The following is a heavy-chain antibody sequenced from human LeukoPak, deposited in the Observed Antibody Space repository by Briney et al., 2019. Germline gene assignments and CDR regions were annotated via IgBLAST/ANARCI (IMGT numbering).Heavy chain of an antibody. CDR2: IYPGASDT. CDR1: GYRFTNYW. V-gene: IGHV5-51*01. CDR3: ARRNPEFDY. J-gene: IGHJ4*02. Sequence: GESLKISCKGSGYRFTNYWIGWVRQMPGKGLEWMGIIYPGASDTRYSPSFQGQVTISADKSITTAYLQWSSLKASNTALYYCARRNPEFDYWGQGTLVTVSS.